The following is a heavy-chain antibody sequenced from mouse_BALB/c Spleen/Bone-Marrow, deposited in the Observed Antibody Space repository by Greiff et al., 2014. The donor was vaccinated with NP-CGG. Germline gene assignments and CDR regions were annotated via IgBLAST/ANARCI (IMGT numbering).Heavy chain of an antibody. V-gene: IGHV1S81*02. CDR3: ARMITTRGFDY. J-gene: IGHJ2*01. CDR2: LNPSNGHT. D-gene: IGHD2-4*01. Sequence: VKLQESGAELLKPGTSVKLSCKASGYTFTRYWMHWVKQRPGQGLEWIGELNPSNGHTNYNGKFENKATVTVGKSSSTAYMQLSSLTSEDSAVYYCARMITTRGFDYWGQGTTLTVSS. CDR1: GYTFTRYW.